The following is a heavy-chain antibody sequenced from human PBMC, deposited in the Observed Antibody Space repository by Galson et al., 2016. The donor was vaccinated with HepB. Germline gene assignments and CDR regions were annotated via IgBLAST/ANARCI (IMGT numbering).Heavy chain of an antibody. CDR3: ARYSYEINGYPTAFDY. J-gene: IGHJ4*02. CDR1: GYFFANYG. D-gene: IGHD3-22*01. V-gene: IGHV1-18*01. CDR2: ISTDSGNA. Sequence: SVKVSCKASGYFFANYGMTWVRQAPGQGLEWMGWISTDSGNALYAPKLQGRVIMTTDTSTSTAYMELRGLRSDDTALYFCARYSYEINGYPTAFDYWGQGTLVTVSS.